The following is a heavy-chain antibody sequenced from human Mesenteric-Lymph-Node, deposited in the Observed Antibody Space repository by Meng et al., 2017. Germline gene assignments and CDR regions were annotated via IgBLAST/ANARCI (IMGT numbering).Heavy chain of an antibody. V-gene: IGHV4-31*03. D-gene: IGHD3-22*01. Sequence: SETLSLTCTVSGGSISSGGYYWSWIRQHPGKGLEWIGYIYYSGSTYYNPSLKSRVTISVDTSKNQFSLKLSSVTAADTAVYYCARLPAAKDCSGYNCYFDYWGPGTLVTVSS. J-gene: IGHJ4*02. CDR2: IYYSGST. CDR1: GGSISSGGYY. CDR3: ARLPAAKDCSGYNCYFDY.